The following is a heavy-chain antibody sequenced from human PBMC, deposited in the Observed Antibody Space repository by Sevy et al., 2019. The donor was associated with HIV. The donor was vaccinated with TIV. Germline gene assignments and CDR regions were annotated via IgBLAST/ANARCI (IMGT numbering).Heavy chain of an antibody. D-gene: IGHD2-2*01. J-gene: IGHJ5*02. CDR2: IYYSGST. Sequence: SETLSLTCTVSGGSISSGGYYWSWIRQHPGKGLEWIGYIYYSGSTYYNPSLKSRVTISVDTSKNQFSLKLSSVTAAGTAGYYCARGGLYCSSTSCYLGWFDPWGQGTLVTVSS. CDR1: GGSISSGGYY. V-gene: IGHV4-31*03. CDR3: ARGGLYCSSTSCYLGWFDP.